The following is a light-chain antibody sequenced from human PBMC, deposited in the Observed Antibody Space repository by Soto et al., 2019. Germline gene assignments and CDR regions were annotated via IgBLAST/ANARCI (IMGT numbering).Light chain of an antibody. CDR3: QQYNSYSWT. Sequence: IQMTQSPSTLSASLAPSVTITCRASQSISSWLAWYQQKPGKAPKLLIYKASSLESGVPSRFSGSGSGTEFTLTISSLQPDDFATYYCQQYNSYSWTFGQGTKVDIK. V-gene: IGKV1-5*03. CDR1: QSISSW. CDR2: KAS. J-gene: IGKJ1*01.